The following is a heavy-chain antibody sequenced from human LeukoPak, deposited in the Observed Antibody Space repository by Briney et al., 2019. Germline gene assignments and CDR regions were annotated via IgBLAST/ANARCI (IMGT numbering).Heavy chain of an antibody. CDR3: AREGYGDFTFDY. Sequence: HAGGSLRLSCAASGFTFSSYGMHWVRQAPGKGLEWVAVISFAGSNKYYADSVKGRFTISRDNSKNTLYLQMNSLRAEDTAVYYCAREGYGDFTFDYWGQGTLVTVSS. CDR1: GFTFSSYG. CDR2: ISFAGSNK. V-gene: IGHV3-30*03. D-gene: IGHD4-17*01. J-gene: IGHJ4*02.